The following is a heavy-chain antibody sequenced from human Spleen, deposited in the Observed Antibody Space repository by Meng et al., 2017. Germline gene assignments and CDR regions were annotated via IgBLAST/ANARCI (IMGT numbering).Heavy chain of an antibody. J-gene: IGHJ5*02. CDR2: ISQGSGRT. V-gene: IGHV4-4*02. Sequence: VQLQESGPGLVKPSQTLSLTCAVSGDSISSRDWWSWVRHPPGKGLEWIGEISQGSGRTNYNPSLKSRVTISLDKSKNQFSLNVNSVTAADTAVYYCVRNEGYSFGAWGQGTLVTVSS. CDR1: GDSISSRDW. CDR3: VRNEGYSFGA. D-gene: IGHD2-21*01.